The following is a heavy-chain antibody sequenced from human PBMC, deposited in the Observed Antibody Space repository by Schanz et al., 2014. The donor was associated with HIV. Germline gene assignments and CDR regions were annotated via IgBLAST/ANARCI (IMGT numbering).Heavy chain of an antibody. Sequence: EQLLESGGGLVQPGGSLRVSCAASGFSFSIFGMHWVRQAPGKGLEWVAIIGYDGSNKYYADSVKGRFTVSRDNSKNTNTLYLQMNSLRAEDTAVYYCARDQGTTWASGGNWFDPWGQGTLVTVSS. CDR2: IGYDGSNK. CDR3: ARDQGTTWASGGNWFDP. D-gene: IGHD3-10*01. CDR1: GFSFSIFG. V-gene: IGHV3-33*01. J-gene: IGHJ5*02.